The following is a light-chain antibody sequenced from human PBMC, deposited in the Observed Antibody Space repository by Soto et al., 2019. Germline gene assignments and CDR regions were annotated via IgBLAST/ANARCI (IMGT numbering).Light chain of an antibody. J-gene: IGLJ2*01. CDR3: SSYTSISTLV. CDR2: EVS. Sequence: QSALTQPASVSGSPGQSITISCTGTSSDIGDYNYVSWYQQHPGKAPKLIIYEVSNRPSGVPNRFSGSKSGNTASLTISGLQAEDEADYYCSSYTSISTLVFGGGTKVTVL. CDR1: SSDIGDYNY. V-gene: IGLV2-14*01.